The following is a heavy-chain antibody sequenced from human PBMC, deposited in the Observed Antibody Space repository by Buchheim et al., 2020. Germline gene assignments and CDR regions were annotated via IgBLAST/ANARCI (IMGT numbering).Heavy chain of an antibody. V-gene: IGHV1-69*01. J-gene: IGHJ6*02. Sequence: QVQLVQSGAAVKKPGSSVKVSCKASGGTFSSYAISWVRQAPGQGLEWMGGIIPIFGTANYAQKFQGRVTITADESTSTAYIELSGLRSEDTAVYYCARGKGDTVTYYYYYGIDVWSEGTT. CDR2: IIPIFGTA. CDR1: GGTFSSYA. D-gene: IGHD4-17*01. CDR3: ARGKGDTVTYYYYYGIDV.